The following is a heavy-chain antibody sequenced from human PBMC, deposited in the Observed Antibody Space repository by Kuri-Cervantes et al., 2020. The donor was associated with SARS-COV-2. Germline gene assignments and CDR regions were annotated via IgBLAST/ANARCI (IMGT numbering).Heavy chain of an antibody. J-gene: IGHJ4*02. CDR2: ISYDGSNK. CDR3: AKDLGGYVGY. V-gene: IGHV3-30*18. D-gene: IGHD3-22*01. Sequence: GGSLRLSCAASGFTFSSYGMHWVRQAPGKELEWVAVISYDGSNKYYADSVKGRFTISRDNSKNTLYLQMNSLRAEDTAVYYCAKDLGGYVGYWGQGTLVTVSS. CDR1: GFTFSSYG.